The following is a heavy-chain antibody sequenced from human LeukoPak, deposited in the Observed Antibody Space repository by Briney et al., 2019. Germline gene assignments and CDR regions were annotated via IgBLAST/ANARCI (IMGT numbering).Heavy chain of an antibody. CDR3: AREESDIVVVVAATRYNWFDT. CDR2: INSDGSST. J-gene: IGHJ5*02. Sequence: GGSLRLSCAASGFTFSNYWMHWVRQAPGKGLVWVSRINSDGSSTSYADSVKGRFTISRDNAKNTLYLQMNSLRAEDTAVYYCAREESDIVVVVAATRYNWFDTWGQGTLVTVSS. V-gene: IGHV3-74*01. CDR1: GFTFSNYW. D-gene: IGHD2-15*01.